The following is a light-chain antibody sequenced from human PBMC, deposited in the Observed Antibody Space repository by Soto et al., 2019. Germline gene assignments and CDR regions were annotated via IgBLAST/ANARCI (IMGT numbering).Light chain of an antibody. CDR2: DAS. J-gene: IGKJ5*01. Sequence: IQVTRAPSALSASVGARVTITCQASQNINNYLNWYQQKPGRAPKLLIYDASNLEAGVPSRFRGSGSGTDFTFTISRLQPEDIATYYCQQYENLPTFGQGTRLEIK. CDR3: QQYENLPT. V-gene: IGKV1-33*01. CDR1: QNINNY.